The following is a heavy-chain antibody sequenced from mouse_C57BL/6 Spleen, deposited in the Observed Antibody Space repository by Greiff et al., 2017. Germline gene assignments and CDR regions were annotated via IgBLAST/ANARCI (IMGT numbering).Heavy chain of an antibody. V-gene: IGHV5-15*01. CDR2: ISNLAYSI. Sequence: VQLKESGGGLVQPGGSLKLSCAASGFTFSDYGMAWVRQAPRKGPEWVAFISNLAYSIYYADTVTGRFTISRENAKNTLYLEMSSLRSEDTAMYYCARLYYGNPYAMDYWGQGTSVTVSS. J-gene: IGHJ4*01. D-gene: IGHD2-1*01. CDR1: GFTFSDYG. CDR3: ARLYYGNPYAMDY.